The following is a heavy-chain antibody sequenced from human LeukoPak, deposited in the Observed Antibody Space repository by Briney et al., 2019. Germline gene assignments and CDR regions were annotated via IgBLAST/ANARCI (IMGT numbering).Heavy chain of an antibody. CDR1: GLTFRNFW. Sequence: GGSLRLSCAASGLTFRNFWMCWVRQAPGKGLEWAATIKQDGSGQYYVDSVKGRFTISRDNAQNSLYLQMNNLRAEDTAVYYCARSYGHSIDYWGQGTLVTVPS. CDR3: ARSYGHSIDY. V-gene: IGHV3-7*01. J-gene: IGHJ4*02. D-gene: IGHD3-10*01. CDR2: IKQDGSGQ.